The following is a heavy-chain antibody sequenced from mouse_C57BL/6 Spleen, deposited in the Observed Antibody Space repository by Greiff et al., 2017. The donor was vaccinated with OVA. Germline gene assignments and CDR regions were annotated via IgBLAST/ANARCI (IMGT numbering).Heavy chain of an antibody. CDR2: IATSDSYT. J-gene: IGHJ2*01. CDR1: GYTFTTYW. D-gene: IGHD5-1*01. CDR3: ARDLSFYD. V-gene: IGHV1-69*01. Sequence: QVQLQQPGAELVMPGASVKLSCKASGYTFTTYWMHWVKQRPGQGLEWIGEIATSDSYTNSNQKFKGKSTLTVDKSSSTAYMQLSSLTSESSAVYYCARDLSFYDWGQGTTLTVSS.